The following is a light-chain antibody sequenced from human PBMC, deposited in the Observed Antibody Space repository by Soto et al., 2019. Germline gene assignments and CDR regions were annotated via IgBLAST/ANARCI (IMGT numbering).Light chain of an antibody. Sequence: QSVLTQPASVSGSPGQSITISCTGTSSDVGGYNYVSWYQQHPGKAPKLMIYEVSNRPSGVSNRFSGSKSGNTASLTISGLQAEDEADYYCSSYTSSSTHYVFGTGTKLTDL. V-gene: IGLV2-14*01. CDR1: SSDVGGYNY. CDR3: SSYTSSSTHYV. CDR2: EVS. J-gene: IGLJ1*01.